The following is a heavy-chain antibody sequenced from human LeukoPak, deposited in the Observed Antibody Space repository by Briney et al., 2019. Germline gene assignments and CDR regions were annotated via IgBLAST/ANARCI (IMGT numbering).Heavy chain of an antibody. V-gene: IGHV3-21*01. CDR1: GFTFSSYS. Sequence: GGSLRLSCAASGFTFSSYSMNWVRQAPGKGLEWVSSISSSSSYKYYADSVKGRFTISRDNAKNSLYLQMNSLRAEDTAVYYCARARSIHGAVDYWGQGTLVTVSS. J-gene: IGHJ4*02. D-gene: IGHD2-2*02. CDR2: ISSSSSYK. CDR3: ARARSIHGAVDY.